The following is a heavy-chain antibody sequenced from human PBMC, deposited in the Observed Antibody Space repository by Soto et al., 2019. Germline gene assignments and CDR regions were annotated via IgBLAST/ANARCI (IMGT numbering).Heavy chain of an antibody. CDR3: TGRYNCNDYYFDP. V-gene: IGHV4-39*01. Sequence: SETLSLTCTISGGSIRVQSYYWTWIRQTPGKGLEWVGCSSYSATSYFNPALKGRATNSVDTSTNQCSLRLGSVTAPDTAVYYSTGRYNCNDYYFDPWGQGSLDTVSS. CDR2: SSYSATS. J-gene: IGHJ5*02. CDR1: GGSIRVQSYY. D-gene: IGHD1-20*01.